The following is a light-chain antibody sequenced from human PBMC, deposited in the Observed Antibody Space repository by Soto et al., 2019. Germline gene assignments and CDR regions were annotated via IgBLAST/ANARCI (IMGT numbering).Light chain of an antibody. Sequence: DIQLTQSPSFLSASVGDRVTVTCRASQGINSYLAWYQQKPGKAPKLLIYTASTLQSGVPSRFSGSGSGTEFTLTISGLQPDDFATYYCQQYNSYPLTFGGGTKVDIK. V-gene: IGKV1-9*01. CDR1: QGINSY. CDR3: QQYNSYPLT. CDR2: TAS. J-gene: IGKJ4*01.